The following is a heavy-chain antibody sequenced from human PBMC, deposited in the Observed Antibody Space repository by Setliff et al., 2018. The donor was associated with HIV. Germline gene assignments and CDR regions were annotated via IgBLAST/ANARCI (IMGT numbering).Heavy chain of an antibody. D-gene: IGHD6-19*01. J-gene: IGHJ2*01. Sequence: GGSLRLSCAASGFTFSSYWMSWVRQAPGKGLEWVANIKQDGSEKYYVDSVKGRFTISRDNAKNSLYLQMNSLRAEDTAVYYCAKERGWDNWYFDFWGRGTLVTVSS. CDR1: GFTFSSYW. V-gene: IGHV3-7*05. CDR3: AKERGWDNWYFDF. CDR2: IKQDGSEK.